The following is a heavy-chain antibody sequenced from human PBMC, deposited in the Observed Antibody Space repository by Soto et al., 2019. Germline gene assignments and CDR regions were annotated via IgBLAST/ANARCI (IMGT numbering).Heavy chain of an antibody. Sequence: QVQLVQSGAEVKKPGSSVKVSCKASGGSFRNFVISWVRQAPGQGLEWMGGIIPNSGTTNYAQKFQCKVTITADESTSTAYMELSGLTSEDTSLYYCARDLGGEATIRFWGQGTLVTVSS. CDR2: IIPNSGTT. J-gene: IGHJ4*02. CDR3: ARDLGGEATIRF. D-gene: IGHD3-16*01. V-gene: IGHV1-69*01. CDR1: GGSFRNFV.